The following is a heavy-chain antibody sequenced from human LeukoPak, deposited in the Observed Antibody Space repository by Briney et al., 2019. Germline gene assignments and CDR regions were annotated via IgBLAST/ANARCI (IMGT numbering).Heavy chain of an antibody. J-gene: IGHJ6*04. CDR2: INGSGGRT. D-gene: IGHD3-10*02. CDR3: AELGITMIGGV. V-gene: IGHV3-23*01. Sequence: GGSLRLSCIASGFTFSSSAMSWVRQAPGKGLEWASDINGSGGRTYYADSVKGRFTISRDNAKNSLYLQMNSLRAEDTAVYYCAELGITMIGGVWGKGTTVTISS. CDR1: GFTFSSSA.